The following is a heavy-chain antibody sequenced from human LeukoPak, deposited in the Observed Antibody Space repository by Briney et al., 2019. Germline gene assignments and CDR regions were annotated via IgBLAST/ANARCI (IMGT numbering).Heavy chain of an antibody. CDR1: GFTFSSYW. J-gene: IGHJ6*02. CDR2: INHNGNVN. CDR3: ARGGGSDV. Sequence: GGSLRLSCAASGFTFSSYWMNWARQAPGKGLEWVASINHNGNVNYYVDSVKGRFTISRDNAKNSLYLQMSNLRAEDTVVYFCARGGGSDVWGQGATVTVSS. D-gene: IGHD2-15*01. V-gene: IGHV3-7*03.